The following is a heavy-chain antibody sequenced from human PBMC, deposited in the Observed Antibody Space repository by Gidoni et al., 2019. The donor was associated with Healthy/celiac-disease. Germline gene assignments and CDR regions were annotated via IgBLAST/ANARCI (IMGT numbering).Heavy chain of an antibody. V-gene: IGHV4-34*01. CDR3: ARLSETYDFWSGPARDFDY. CDR2: INHSGST. Sequence: QVQLQQWGAGLLKPSETLSLTCAVYGGSFSGYYWSWIRQPPGKGLEWIGEINHSGSTNYNPSLKSRVTISVDTSKNQFSLKLSSVTAADTAVYYCARLSETYDFWSGPARDFDYWGQGTLVTVSS. J-gene: IGHJ4*02. CDR1: GGSFSGYY. D-gene: IGHD3-3*01.